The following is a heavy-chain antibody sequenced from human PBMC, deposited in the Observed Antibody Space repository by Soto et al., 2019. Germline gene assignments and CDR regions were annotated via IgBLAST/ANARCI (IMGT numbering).Heavy chain of an antibody. CDR1: GGSISSSSYY. Sequence: SETLSLTCTVSGGSISSSSYYWGWIRQPPGKGLEWIGSIYYSGSTYYNPSLKSRVTISVDTSKNQFSLKLSSVTAADTAVYYCARAGCSSTSCYGGWFDPWGQGTLVTVSS. CDR3: ARAGCSSTSCYGGWFDP. CDR2: IYYSGST. J-gene: IGHJ5*02. V-gene: IGHV4-39*01. D-gene: IGHD2-2*01.